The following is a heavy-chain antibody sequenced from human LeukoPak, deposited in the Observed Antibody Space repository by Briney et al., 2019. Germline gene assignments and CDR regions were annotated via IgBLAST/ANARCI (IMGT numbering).Heavy chain of an antibody. CDR1: GFIFSSYW. V-gene: IGHV4-34*01. Sequence: GSLRLSCAASGFIFSSYWMSWVRQAPGKGLEWIGEINHSGSTNYNPSLKSRVTISVDTSKNQFSLKLSSVTAADTAVYYCARGPGGYCSGGSCYGNAFDIWGQGTMVTVSS. CDR2: INHSGST. CDR3: ARGPGGYCSGGSCYGNAFDI. D-gene: IGHD2-15*01. J-gene: IGHJ3*02.